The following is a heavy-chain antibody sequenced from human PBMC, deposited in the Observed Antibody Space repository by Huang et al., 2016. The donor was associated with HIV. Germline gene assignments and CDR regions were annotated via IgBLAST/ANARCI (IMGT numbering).Heavy chain of an antibody. Sequence: QLLLQESGPGLVKPSEALALTCAVSGGSIRSSDYYWGWIRQPPGKGLEWIGSIYSKGSTPYSPSLKIRSTIAVDTSKNLFFLNLTSMTAADTAVYYCARHREGPVAYYSGWGSHLNYMDVWGRGRTVVVSS. CDR1: GGSIRSSDYY. CDR2: IYSKGST. CDR3: ARHREGPVAYYSGWGSHLNYMDV. D-gene: IGHD3-10*01. J-gene: IGHJ6*03. V-gene: IGHV4-39*01.